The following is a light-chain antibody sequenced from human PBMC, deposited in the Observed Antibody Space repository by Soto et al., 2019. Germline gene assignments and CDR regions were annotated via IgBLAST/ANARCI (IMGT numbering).Light chain of an antibody. CDR2: GIT. V-gene: IGLV1-40*01. CDR1: SSNFGAGFD. J-gene: IGLJ1*01. CDR3: QSYDSSLGGYV. Sequence: QSVLTQPPSVSVAPGQWVTISCTGSSSNFGAGFDVHWYQQLPGTAPKLLIYGITNRPSGVPDRFSGSKSGTSASLAITGLQAEDEAVYYCQSYDSSLGGYVFGTGTKVTVL.